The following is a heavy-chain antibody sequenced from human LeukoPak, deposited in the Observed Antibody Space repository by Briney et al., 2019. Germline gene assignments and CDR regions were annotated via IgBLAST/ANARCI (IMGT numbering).Heavy chain of an antibody. CDR1: GYTFTGYY. D-gene: IGHD2-21*01. CDR2: INPNSGGT. CDR3: TRDRGGGDYYGMDV. J-gene: IGHJ6*02. V-gene: IGHV1-2*02. Sequence: ASVKVSCKASGYTFTGYYMHWVRQAPGQGLEWMGWINPNSGGTNYAQKFQGRVTMTRDTSISTAYMELSRLRSDDTAVYYCTRDRGGGDYYGMDVWGQGTTVTVSS.